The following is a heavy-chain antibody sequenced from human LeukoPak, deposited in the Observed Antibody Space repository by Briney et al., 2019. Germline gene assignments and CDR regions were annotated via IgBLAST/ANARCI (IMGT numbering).Heavy chain of an antibody. J-gene: IGHJ4*02. V-gene: IGHV1-69*05. CDR2: IMPTFDTA. Sequence: GASVKVSCKASGGSFSSYGFSWVRQAPGQGLQWMGGIMPTFDTANYAQKFQGRVTITMDESTSTSYMELRSLRSEDTAVCYCATFYSSGYYYVYWRQGTLVTVSS. CDR1: GGSFSSYG. D-gene: IGHD3-22*01. CDR3: ATFYSSGYYYVY.